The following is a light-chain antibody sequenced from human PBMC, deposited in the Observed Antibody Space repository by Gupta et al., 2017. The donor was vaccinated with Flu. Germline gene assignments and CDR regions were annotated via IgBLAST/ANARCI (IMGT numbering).Light chain of an antibody. V-gene: IGKV2-30*01. CDR1: QGRRDKDENKY. CDR2: KGS. J-gene: IGKJ2*01. CDR3: RQRKHWPST. Sequence: VTLGKPASISCSASQGRRDKDENKYLNWFQQRPGQAPRRLIYKGSNRDYGVPDRFSGSGSDTDFTLRISRGEAEDVGIYYCRQRKHWPSTFGQATKMDIK.